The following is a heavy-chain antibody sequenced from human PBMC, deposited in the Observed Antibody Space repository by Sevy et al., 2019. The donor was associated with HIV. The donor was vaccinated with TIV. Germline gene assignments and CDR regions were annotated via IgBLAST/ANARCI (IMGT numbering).Heavy chain of an antibody. CDR2: ISSSSSYI. D-gene: IGHD3-3*01. CDR1: GFTFSSYS. J-gene: IGHJ4*02. V-gene: IGHV3-21*01. CDR3: ARVGSYDFWGGYPTYYFDY. Sequence: GGSLRLSCAASGFTFSSYSMNWVRQAPGKGLEWVSSISSSSSYIYYADSVKGRFTISRDNAKNSLYLQMNSLRAEDTAVYYCARVGSYDFWGGYPTYYFDYWGQGTLVTVSS.